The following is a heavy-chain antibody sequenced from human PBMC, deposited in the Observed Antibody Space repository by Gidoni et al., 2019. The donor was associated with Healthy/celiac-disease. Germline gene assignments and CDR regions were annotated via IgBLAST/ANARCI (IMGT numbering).Heavy chain of an antibody. D-gene: IGHD3-9*01. J-gene: IGHJ4*02. CDR1: GGPISSGGSS. V-gene: IGHV4-30-2*01. Sequence: QLQLQESGSGLVKPSQTLSLTCAVSGGPISSGGSSWRWIRQPPGKGQEWIGYIFHGGSTYYNPSLKSRVTISVDRSKNQFSLKLSSVTAADTAVYYCARGGYDIVTGYTSTFDYWGQGTLVTVSS. CDR3: ARGGYDIVTGYTSTFDY. CDR2: IFHGGST.